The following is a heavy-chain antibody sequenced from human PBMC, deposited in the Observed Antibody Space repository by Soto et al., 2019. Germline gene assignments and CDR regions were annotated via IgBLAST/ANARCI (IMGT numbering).Heavy chain of an antibody. J-gene: IGHJ6*02. CDR1: GFTFSSYA. CDR2: ISDNGGST. D-gene: IGHD2-21*02. V-gene: IGHV3-64*01. CDR3: ARVPPYCGGDCSENYYYYGMDV. Sequence: EEQLVESGGGLVQPGGSLRLSCAASGFTFSSYAMHWVRQAPGKGLEFVAGISDNGGSTYYANSVKGRFTISRDNSQNTLYLQMGSLRAEDMAVYYCARVPPYCGGDCSENYYYYGMDVWGQGTTVTVSS.